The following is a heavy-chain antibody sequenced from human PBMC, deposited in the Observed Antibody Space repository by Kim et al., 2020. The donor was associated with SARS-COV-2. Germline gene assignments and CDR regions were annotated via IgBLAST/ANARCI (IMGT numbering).Heavy chain of an antibody. CDR2: IGTAGDT. Sequence: GGSLRLSCAASGFTFSSYDMHWVRQATGKGLEWVSAIGTAGDTYYPGSVKGRFTISRENAKNSLYLQMNSLRAGDTAVYYCARSPGNWLRYYGMDVWGQGTTVTVSS. CDR3: ARSPGNWLRYYGMDV. V-gene: IGHV3-13*01. CDR1: GFTFSSYD. J-gene: IGHJ6*02. D-gene: IGHD1-20*01.